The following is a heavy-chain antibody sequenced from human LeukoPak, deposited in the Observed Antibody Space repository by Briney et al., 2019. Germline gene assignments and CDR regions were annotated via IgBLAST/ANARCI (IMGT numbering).Heavy chain of an antibody. Sequence: GGSLRLSCAASGFTFSTYSMNWVRQAPGKGLEWVSYISSGSSTIYYADSVKGRFTISRDNAKNSLYLHMNNLRAEDTAVYYCATYSRTSMVSGNYWGQGTLVTVSS. CDR3: ATYSRTSMVSGNY. CDR2: ISSGSSTI. D-gene: IGHD5-18*01. CDR1: GFTFSTYS. V-gene: IGHV3-48*01. J-gene: IGHJ4*02.